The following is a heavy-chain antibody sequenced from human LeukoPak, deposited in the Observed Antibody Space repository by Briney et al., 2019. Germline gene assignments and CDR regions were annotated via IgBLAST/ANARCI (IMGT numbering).Heavy chain of an antibody. J-gene: IGHJ4*02. CDR1: GYTFTSYD. D-gene: IGHD1-26*01. Sequence: ASVKASCKASGYTFTSYDINWVRQAPGQGLQWMGWISAYNGNTNYAQKLQGRVTMTTDTSTNTAYMELRSLRSDDTAVYYCARDMKTTTVGAPDYWGQGTLVTVSS. CDR2: ISAYNGNT. V-gene: IGHV1-18*01. CDR3: ARDMKTTTVGAPDY.